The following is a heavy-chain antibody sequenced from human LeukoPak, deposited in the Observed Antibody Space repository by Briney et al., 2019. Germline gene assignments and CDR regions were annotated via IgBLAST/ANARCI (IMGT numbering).Heavy chain of an antibody. CDR3: AKLGDSST. D-gene: IGHD6-19*01. CDR1: GDSVSSNSAA. V-gene: IGHV6-1*01. CDR2: TYYRSKWYN. Sequence: SQALSLTCAISGDSVSSNSAAWSWIRQSPSRGLEWLGRTYYRSKWYNDYAVSVKSRIIINPDTSKNQFSLQLNSVTPEDTAVYYCAKLGDSSTWGQGTLVTVSS. J-gene: IGHJ5*02.